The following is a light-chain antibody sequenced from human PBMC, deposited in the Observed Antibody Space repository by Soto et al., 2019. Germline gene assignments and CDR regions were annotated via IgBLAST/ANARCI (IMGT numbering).Light chain of an antibody. V-gene: IGKV1-13*02. J-gene: IGKJ5*01. CDR1: QDIRGD. CDR2: DVS. CDR3: QQFNSYPIT. Sequence: AIQLTQSPSSLSASVGDRVTITCRASQDIRGDLAWYQQKPGKAPKILLYDVSTLESGVPSRFSGSGSGTDFTLTISSLQPVDFATYYCQQFNSYPITFGQGTRLEIK.